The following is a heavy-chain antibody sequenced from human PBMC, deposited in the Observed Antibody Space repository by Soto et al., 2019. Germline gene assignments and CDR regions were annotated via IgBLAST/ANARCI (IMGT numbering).Heavy chain of an antibody. Sequence: GGSLRLSCAASGFTVSSNYMSWVRQAPGKGLEWVSVIYSDGSTYYADSVKGRFTISRHNSKNTLYLQMDSLRAEDTAVYYCARDPYYDSSGYLASNGMDVWGQGTTVTVSS. J-gene: IGHJ6*02. D-gene: IGHD3-22*01. CDR3: ARDPYYDSSGYLASNGMDV. CDR2: IYSDGST. V-gene: IGHV3-53*04. CDR1: GFTVSSNY.